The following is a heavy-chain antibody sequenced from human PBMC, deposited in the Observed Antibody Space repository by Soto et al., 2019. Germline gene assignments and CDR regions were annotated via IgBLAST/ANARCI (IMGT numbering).Heavy chain of an antibody. Sequence: PGESLKISCMVSGYTFTNYWIDWVRQVPGKGLEWMGIIYAGDSDTRYSPSFKGQVTISADRSITTAYLQWSSLKASDTAMYYCARRHQAYYYDSRTTAPDYWGQGTLVTVSS. CDR3: ARRHQAYYYDSRTTAPDY. J-gene: IGHJ4*02. D-gene: IGHD3-22*01. CDR1: GYTFTNYW. V-gene: IGHV5-51*01. CDR2: IYAGDSDT.